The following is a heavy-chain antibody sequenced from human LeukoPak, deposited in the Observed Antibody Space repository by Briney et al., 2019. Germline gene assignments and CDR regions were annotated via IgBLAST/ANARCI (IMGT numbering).Heavy chain of an antibody. CDR1: GCTFSSYA. Sequence: SVKVSCKASGCTFSSYAIHWVRQAPGQGLEWMGRIIPSFGTANYAQKFQGRVTITADKSTSTAYMELSSLRSEDTAVYYCARDRGSGWPAFDYWGQGTLVTVSS. D-gene: IGHD6-19*01. J-gene: IGHJ4*02. CDR3: ARDRGSGWPAFDY. V-gene: IGHV1-69*06. CDR2: IIPSFGTA.